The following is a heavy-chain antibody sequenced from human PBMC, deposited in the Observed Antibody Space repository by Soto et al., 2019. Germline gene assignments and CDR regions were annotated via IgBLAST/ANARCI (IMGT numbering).Heavy chain of an antibody. J-gene: IGHJ4*02. Sequence: AAVKVSCKASGYTFTSYGISWVRQAPGQGLEWMGWISAYNGNTNYAQKVQGRATMATDTSTSTDYMELRSLRSDDTAVYYCARDFPHSSSSIDYWGQGTLVTVSS. V-gene: IGHV1-18*04. D-gene: IGHD6-6*01. CDR3: ARDFPHSSSSIDY. CDR2: ISAYNGNT. CDR1: GYTFTSYG.